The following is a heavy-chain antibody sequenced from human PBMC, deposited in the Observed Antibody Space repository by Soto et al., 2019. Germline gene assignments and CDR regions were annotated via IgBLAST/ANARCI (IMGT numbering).Heavy chain of an antibody. CDR1: GYTFTSKG. D-gene: IGHD2-2*01. CDR2: ISVYNGNT. CDR3: ARGVVVPAATGKNWFDP. J-gene: IGHJ5*02. V-gene: IGHV1-18*01. Sequence: VASVNVSCKASGYTFTSKGISWVRQAPGQGLEWVGWISVYNGNTNYAQQLQGRITMSTDTSTNTVYLELRSLRFDDTAVYYCARGVVVPAATGKNWFDPWGQGTLVTVSS.